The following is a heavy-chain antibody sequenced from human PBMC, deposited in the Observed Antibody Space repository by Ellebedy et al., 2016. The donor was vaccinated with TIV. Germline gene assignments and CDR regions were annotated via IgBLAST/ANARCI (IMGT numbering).Heavy chain of an antibody. J-gene: IGHJ5*02. V-gene: IGHV3-7*01. CDR1: GFNFRSYW. Sequence: GGSLRLSCAASGFNFRSYWMTWVRQAPGKGLEWVAKIRQEGDEIYYVESVKGRFTISRDNAKNSLFLQMKSLRVEETAVYYCARRASYGDYAVQVNPWFDPWGQGTLVTVSS. CDR3: ARRASYGDYAVQVNPWFDP. D-gene: IGHD4-17*01. CDR2: IRQEGDEI.